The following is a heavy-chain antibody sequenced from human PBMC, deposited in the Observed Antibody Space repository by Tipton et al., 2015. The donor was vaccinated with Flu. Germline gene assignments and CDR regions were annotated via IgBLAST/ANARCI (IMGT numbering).Heavy chain of an antibody. CDR1: GYSISSGFY. CDR3: ARGDGYNFDY. J-gene: IGHJ4*02. D-gene: IGHD5-24*01. V-gene: IGHV4-38-2*02. CDR2: IYHSGST. Sequence: LRLSCTVSGYSISSGFYWGWIRQPPGKGLEWIGNIYHSGSTFYNPSLKSRVTISVDTSKNQSSLKLSSVTAADTAVYYCARGDGYNFDYWGQGTLVTVSP.